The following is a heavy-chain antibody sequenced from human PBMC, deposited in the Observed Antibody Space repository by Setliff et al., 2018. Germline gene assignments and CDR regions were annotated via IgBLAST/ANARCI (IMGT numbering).Heavy chain of an antibody. CDR1: GFTFSSHW. CDR3: ARDRLTSARYWTSDY. Sequence: SGGSLRLSCGASGFTFSSHWMTWVRQAPGKGLEWVANIKEDGGEKYYVDSVKGRFTISRDNAKNSLFLQVDSLRAEDTAVYYCARDRLTSARYWTSDYWGQGTLVTVSS. CDR2: IKEDGGEK. D-gene: IGHD2-8*02. J-gene: IGHJ4*02. V-gene: IGHV3-7*01.